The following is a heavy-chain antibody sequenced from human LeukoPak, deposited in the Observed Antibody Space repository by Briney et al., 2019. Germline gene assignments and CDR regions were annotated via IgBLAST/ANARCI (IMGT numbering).Heavy chain of an antibody. CDR1: GGSFSGYY. CDR2: INHSEST. Sequence: PSETLSLTCAVYGGSFSGYYWSWIPQPPGKGLEWIGEINHSESTNYNPSLKSRVTISVDTSKNQLSLKLNSVTAADTAVYYWARGYCSSTSCYILDYYYYMDVWGKGTTVTVSS. CDR3: ARGYCSSTSCYILDYYYYMDV. V-gene: IGHV4-34*01. J-gene: IGHJ6*03. D-gene: IGHD2-2*02.